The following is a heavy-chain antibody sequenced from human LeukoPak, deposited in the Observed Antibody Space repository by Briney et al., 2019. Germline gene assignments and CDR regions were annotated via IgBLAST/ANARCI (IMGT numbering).Heavy chain of an antibody. Sequence: GGSLRLSCAASGFTFSSYAMSWVRQAPGKGLEWVSAISGSGGSTYYAHSVKGRFTISRDNSKNTLYLQMNSLRAEDTAVYYCAKVGTHVRLPEGFDYWGQGTLVTVSS. D-gene: IGHD2-8*01. J-gene: IGHJ4*02. CDR1: GFTFSSYA. CDR3: AKVGTHVRLPEGFDY. V-gene: IGHV3-23*01. CDR2: ISGSGGST.